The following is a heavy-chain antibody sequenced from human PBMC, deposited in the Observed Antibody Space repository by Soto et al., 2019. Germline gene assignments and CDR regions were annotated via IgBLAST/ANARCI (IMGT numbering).Heavy chain of an antibody. J-gene: IGHJ4*02. V-gene: IGHV5-51*01. CDR2: IYPGDSDT. CDR1: GYSFTSYW. Sequence: GESLKISCKGSGYSFTSYWIGWVRQMPGKGLEWMGIIYPGDSDTRYSPSFQGQVTISANKSISTAYLQWSSLKASDTAMYYCARGPLAMLAGIYFDYWGQGTLVTVSS. D-gene: IGHD2-2*01. CDR3: ARGPLAMLAGIYFDY.